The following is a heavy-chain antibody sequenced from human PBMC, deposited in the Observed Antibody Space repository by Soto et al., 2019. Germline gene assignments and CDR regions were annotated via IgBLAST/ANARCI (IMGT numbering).Heavy chain of an antibody. CDR3: AREYGASWYFDL. V-gene: IGHV4-30-4*01. D-gene: IGHD4-17*01. CDR1: GASINSREFY. CDR2: SSSSGST. Sequence: PSETLSLTCTVSGASINSREFYWSWIRQPPGEGLEWIGYSSSSGSTYYNPSLKSRGTISVDTSKNQFSLRLTSVTAADTAVYYCAREYGASWYFDLWGRGTLVTVSS. J-gene: IGHJ2*01.